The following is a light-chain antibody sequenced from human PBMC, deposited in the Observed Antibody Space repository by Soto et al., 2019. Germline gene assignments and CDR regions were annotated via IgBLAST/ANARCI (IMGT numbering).Light chain of an antibody. CDR1: QSVSSSY. V-gene: IGKV3-20*01. Sequence: VLTPSPATLSLFSGARATLSGMASQSVSSSYIAWYQQKPGQAPRLLIYGASSRATGIPDRFSGSGSGTDFTLTISRLEPEDFAVYYCQQYGSSPRTFGQGTKVDI. CDR3: QQYGSSPRT. J-gene: IGKJ1*01. CDR2: GAS.